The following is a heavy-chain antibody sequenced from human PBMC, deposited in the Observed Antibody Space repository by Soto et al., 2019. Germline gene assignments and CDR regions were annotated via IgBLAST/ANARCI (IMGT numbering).Heavy chain of an antibody. D-gene: IGHD3-10*01. V-gene: IGHV4-59*08. J-gene: IGHJ5*02. Sequence: QVQLQESGPGLVKPSETLSLTCTVSGGSISSYYWSWIRQPPGKGLEWIGYIYYSGTTNYNPSLTSRVTISVDTSKNQFSLKLSSVTAADTAVYYCARHYYGSGSSNWFDPWGQGTLVTVSS. CDR3: ARHYYGSGSSNWFDP. CDR1: GGSISSYY. CDR2: IYYSGTT.